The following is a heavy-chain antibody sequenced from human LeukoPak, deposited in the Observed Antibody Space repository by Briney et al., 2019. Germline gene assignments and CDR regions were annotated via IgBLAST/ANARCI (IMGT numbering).Heavy chain of an antibody. Sequence: ASVKVSCEASGYTFTSYDINWVRQATGQGLEWMGGIIPIFGTANYAQKFQGRVTITTDESTSTAYMELSSLRSEDTAVYYCARDRTIFGVEHAFDIWGQGTMVTVSS. D-gene: IGHD3-3*01. J-gene: IGHJ3*02. CDR3: ARDRTIFGVEHAFDI. CDR2: IIPIFGTA. CDR1: GYTFTSYD. V-gene: IGHV1-69*05.